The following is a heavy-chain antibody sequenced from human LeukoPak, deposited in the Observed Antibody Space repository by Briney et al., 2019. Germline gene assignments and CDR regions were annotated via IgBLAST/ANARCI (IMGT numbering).Heavy chain of an antibody. D-gene: IGHD3-22*01. V-gene: IGHV1-2*02. CDR1: GYTFTGYY. Sequence: ASVKVSCKASGYTFTGYYMHWVQQAPGQGLEWMGWINPNSGGTNYAQKFQGRVTITADKSTSTAYMELSSLRSEDTAVYYCARETNYYDSSVLRYWGQGTLVTVSS. CDR2: INPNSGGT. CDR3: ARETNYYDSSVLRY. J-gene: IGHJ4*02.